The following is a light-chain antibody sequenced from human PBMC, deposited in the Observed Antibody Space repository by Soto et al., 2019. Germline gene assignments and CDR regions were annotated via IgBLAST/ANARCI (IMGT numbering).Light chain of an antibody. Sequence: EIVMTQSPATLSVSPGERATLSCRASQSVSSSLAWYQQKPGQTPRLLIYGASSRATDIPARFSASGSGTEFTLTISSLQSEDFAVYYCQQYNDWPITFGQGARLEMK. J-gene: IGKJ5*01. CDR3: QQYNDWPIT. CDR2: GAS. V-gene: IGKV3-15*01. CDR1: QSVSSS.